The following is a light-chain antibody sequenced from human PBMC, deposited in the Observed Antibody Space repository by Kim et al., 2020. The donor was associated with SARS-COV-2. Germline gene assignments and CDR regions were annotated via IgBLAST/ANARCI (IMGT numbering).Light chain of an antibody. J-gene: IGLJ3*02. CDR2: GKN. Sequence: GQTVRITCQGDSLRSYYASWYQQKPGQAPVLVIYGKNNRPSGIPDRFSGSSSGNTASLTITGAQAEDEADYYCNSRDSSGNHLVFGGGTKLTVL. CDR3: NSRDSSGNHLV. CDR1: SLRSYY. V-gene: IGLV3-19*01.